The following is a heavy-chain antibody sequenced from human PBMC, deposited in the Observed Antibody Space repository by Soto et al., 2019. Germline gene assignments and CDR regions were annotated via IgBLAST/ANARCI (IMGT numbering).Heavy chain of an antibody. Sequence: SVKVSCKASGYTFSSYAISWVRQAPGQGLEWMGGIIPIFGTANYAQKFQGRVTITADESTSTAYMELSSLRSEDTAVYYFARGSGAAADPFYYYYGMDVWGQGTTVTVSS. V-gene: IGHV1-69*13. CDR1: GYTFSSYA. CDR3: ARGSGAAADPFYYYYGMDV. CDR2: IIPIFGTA. D-gene: IGHD6-13*01. J-gene: IGHJ6*02.